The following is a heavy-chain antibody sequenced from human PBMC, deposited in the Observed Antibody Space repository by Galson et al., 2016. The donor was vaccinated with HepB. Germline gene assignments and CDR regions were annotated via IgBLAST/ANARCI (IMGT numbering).Heavy chain of an antibody. CDR2: ISKDGNNQ. CDR3: ARDPNAAGGTYWAANRFDP. V-gene: IGHV3-30-3*01. CDR1: GFTLSNYP. D-gene: IGHD6-13*01. Sequence: SLRLSCAASGFTLSNYPIHWVRQAPGKGLEWVAVISKDGNNQFYRDSVKGRFTISRDNSRNTVYLQMDGLQTDDTAIYHCARDPNAAGGTYWAANRFDPWGQGTLVTVSS. J-gene: IGHJ5*02.